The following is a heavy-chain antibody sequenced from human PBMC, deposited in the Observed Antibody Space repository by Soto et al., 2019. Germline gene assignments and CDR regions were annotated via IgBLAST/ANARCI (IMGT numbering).Heavy chain of an antibody. Sequence: PSETLSLTCTVSGGSISSSSYYWGWIRQPPGKGLEWIGSIYYSGSTYYNPSLKSRVTISVDTSKNQFSLKLSSVTAADTAVYYCARAARYCSGGSCHYFDYWAQGTLVTVSS. J-gene: IGHJ4*02. CDR1: GGSISSSSYY. V-gene: IGHV4-39*01. CDR3: ARAARYCSGGSCHYFDY. D-gene: IGHD2-15*01. CDR2: IYYSGST.